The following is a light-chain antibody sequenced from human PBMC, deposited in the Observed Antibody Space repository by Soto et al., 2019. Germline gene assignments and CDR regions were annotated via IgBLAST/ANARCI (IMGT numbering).Light chain of an antibody. Sequence: QSALTQPPSASGSPGQSVAISCTGTSSDVGGDNYVSWYQQHPGKAPKHMIYEVNKRPSGVPDRFSGSKSGNTASLTVSGLQAEDEADYYCSSYAGSSNVFGTWTTPTVL. V-gene: IGLV2-8*01. CDR2: EVN. CDR3: SSYAGSSNV. J-gene: IGLJ1*01. CDR1: SSDVGGDNY.